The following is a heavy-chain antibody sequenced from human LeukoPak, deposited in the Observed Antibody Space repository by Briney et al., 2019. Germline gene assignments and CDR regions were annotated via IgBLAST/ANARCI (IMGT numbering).Heavy chain of an antibody. CDR2: INPNSGGT. V-gene: IGHV1-2*02. CDR1: GYTFTGYY. Sequence: ASVKVSXKASGYTFTGYYMHWVRQAPGQGLEWMGWINPNSGGTNYAQKFQGRVTMTRDTSISTAYMELSRLRSDDTAMYYCARASRDGYQGWVYWGQGTLVTVSS. D-gene: IGHD5-24*01. CDR3: ARASRDGYQGWVY. J-gene: IGHJ4*02.